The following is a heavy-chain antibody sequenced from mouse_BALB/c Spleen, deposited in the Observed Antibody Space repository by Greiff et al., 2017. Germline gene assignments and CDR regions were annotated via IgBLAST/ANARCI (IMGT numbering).Heavy chain of an antibody. J-gene: IGHJ3*01. V-gene: IGHV5-6-5*01. D-gene: IGHD2-4*01. Sequence: EVHLVESGGGLVKPGGSLKLSCAASGFTFSSYAMSWVRQTPEKRLEWVASISSGGSTYYPDSVKGRFTISRDNARNILYLQMSSLRSEDTAMYYCARLITAWFAYWGQGTLVTVSA. CDR3: ARLITAWFAY. CDR1: GFTFSSYA. CDR2: ISSGGST.